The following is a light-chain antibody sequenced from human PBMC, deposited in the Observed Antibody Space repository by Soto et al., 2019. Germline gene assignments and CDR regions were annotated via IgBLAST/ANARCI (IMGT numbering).Light chain of an antibody. CDR1: SSNIGSNY. CDR3: AAWDNSLSGPVV. V-gene: IGLV1-47*01. J-gene: IGLJ2*01. CDR2: RNN. Sequence: QSVLTQPPSASGTPGQRVTISCSGSSSNIGSNYVYWYQHLPGTAPKLLIYRNNQRPSGVPDRFSGSKSGTSASLAISGLRSEDEADYYCAAWDNSLSGPVVFGGGTKVTVL.